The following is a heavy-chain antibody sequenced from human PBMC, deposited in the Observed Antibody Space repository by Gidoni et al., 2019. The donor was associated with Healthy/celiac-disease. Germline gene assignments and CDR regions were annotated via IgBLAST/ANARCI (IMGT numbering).Heavy chain of an antibody. CDR2: IIPIFGTA. J-gene: IGHJ5*02. D-gene: IGHD3-3*01. CDR1: GGTFSSYA. V-gene: IGHV1-69*01. CDR3: ARDREYYDFWSGYPRKYNWFDP. Sequence: QVQLVQSGAEVKKPGSSVKVSCKASGGTFSSYAISWVRQAPGQGLEWMGGIIPIFGTANYAQKFQVRVTITADESTSTAYMELSSLRSEDTAVYYCARDREYYDFWSGYPRKYNWFDPWGQGTLVTVSS.